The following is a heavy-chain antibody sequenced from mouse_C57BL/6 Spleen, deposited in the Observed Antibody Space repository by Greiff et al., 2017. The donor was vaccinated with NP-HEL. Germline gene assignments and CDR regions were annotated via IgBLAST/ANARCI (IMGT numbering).Heavy chain of an antibody. Sequence: DVKLVESEGGLVQPGSSMKLSCTASGFTFSDYYMAWVRQVPEKGLEWVANINYDGSSTYYLDSLKSRFIISRDNAKNILYLQMSSLKSEDTATYYCARGDSSGYLFAYWGQGTLVTVSA. D-gene: IGHD3-2*02. V-gene: IGHV5-16*01. CDR1: GFTFSDYY. CDR3: ARGDSSGYLFAY. J-gene: IGHJ3*01. CDR2: INYDGSST.